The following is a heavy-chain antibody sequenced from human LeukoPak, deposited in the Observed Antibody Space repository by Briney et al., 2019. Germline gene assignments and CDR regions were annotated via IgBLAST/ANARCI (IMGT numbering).Heavy chain of an antibody. CDR3: AREPGYDYVWGSYRSSTPNYFDY. CDR1: GFTFSSYG. Sequence: GGSLRLSCAASGFTFSSYGMHWVRQAPGKGLEWVAVIWYDGSNKYYADSVKGRFTISRDNSKNTLYLQMNSLRAEDTAVYYCAREPGYDYVWGSYRSSTPNYFDYWGQGTLVTVSS. J-gene: IGHJ4*02. V-gene: IGHV3-33*01. D-gene: IGHD3-16*02. CDR2: IWYDGSNK.